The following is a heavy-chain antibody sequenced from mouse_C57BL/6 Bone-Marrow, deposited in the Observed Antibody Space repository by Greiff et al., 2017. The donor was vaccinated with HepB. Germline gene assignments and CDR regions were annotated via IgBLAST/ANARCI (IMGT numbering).Heavy chain of an antibody. D-gene: IGHD1-1*01. Sequence: EVQVVESGGDLVKPGGSLKLSCAASGFTFSSYGMSWVRQTPDKRLEWVATISSGGSYTYYPASVKGRFTISRDNAKNTLYLQMSSLKSEDTAMYYCARRFYDYWGQGTLVTVSA. CDR2: ISSGGSYT. V-gene: IGHV5-6*01. CDR3: ARRFYDY. CDR1: GFTFSSYG. J-gene: IGHJ3*01.